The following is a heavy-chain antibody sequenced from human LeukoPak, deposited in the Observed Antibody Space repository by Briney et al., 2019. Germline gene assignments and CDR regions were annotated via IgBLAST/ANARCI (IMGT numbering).Heavy chain of an antibody. J-gene: IGHJ4*02. CDR3: ARAPSVTIWQSDY. V-gene: IGHV1-2*02. CDR2: INPNSGGT. CDR1: GYTFTGYY. Sequence: ASVKVSCKASGYTFTGYYMHWVRQAPGQGLEWMGWINPNSGGTNYAQKFQGRVTMTRDTSISTAYMELRSLRSDDTAVYYCARAPSVTIWQSDYWGQGTLVTVSS. D-gene: IGHD4-17*01.